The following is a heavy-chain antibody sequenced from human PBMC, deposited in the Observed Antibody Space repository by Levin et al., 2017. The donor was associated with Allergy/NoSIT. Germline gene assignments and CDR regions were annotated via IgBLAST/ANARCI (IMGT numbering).Heavy chain of an antibody. CDR2: IYYSGST. Sequence: SETLSLTCTVSGGSISSYYWSWIRQPPGKGLEWIGYIYYSGSTNYNPSLKSRVTISVDTSKNQFSLKLSSVTAADTAVYYCARGGGPLSSYGDYDYWGQGTLVTVSS. J-gene: IGHJ4*02. D-gene: IGHD4-17*01. CDR3: ARGGGPLSSYGDYDY. CDR1: GGSISSYY. V-gene: IGHV4-59*01.